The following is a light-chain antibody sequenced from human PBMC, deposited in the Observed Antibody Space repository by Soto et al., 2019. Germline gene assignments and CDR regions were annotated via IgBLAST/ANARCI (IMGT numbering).Light chain of an antibody. CDR3: QSYDSSLSGVV. Sequence: QSVLTQPPSVSGAPGQRVTISCTGSSSNIGAGYDVHWYHQLPGTAPKLLIYGNTNRPSGVPDRFSGSKSGTSASLAITGLQAEDEVDYYCQSYDSSLSGVVFGGGTRLTVL. J-gene: IGLJ2*01. V-gene: IGLV1-40*01. CDR2: GNT. CDR1: SSNIGAGYD.